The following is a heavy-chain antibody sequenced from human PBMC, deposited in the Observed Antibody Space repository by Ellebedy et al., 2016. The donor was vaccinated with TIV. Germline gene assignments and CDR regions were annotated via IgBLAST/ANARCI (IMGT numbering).Heavy chain of an antibody. D-gene: IGHD6-13*01. J-gene: IGHJ4*02. CDR1: GFTFSSYA. CDR2: ISYDGSNK. CDR3: VSIENTAAGRQVFDY. V-gene: IGHV3-30*04. Sequence: GESLKISCAASGFTFSSYAMHWVRQAPGKGLEWVAVISYDGSNKYYADSVKGRFTISRDNSKNTLYLQMNSLRAEDTAVYYCVSIENTAAGRQVFDYWGQGTLVTVTS.